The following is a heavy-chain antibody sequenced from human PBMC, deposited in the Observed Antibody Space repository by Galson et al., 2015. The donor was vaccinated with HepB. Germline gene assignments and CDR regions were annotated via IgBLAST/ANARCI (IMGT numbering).Heavy chain of an antibody. D-gene: IGHD3-10*01. Sequence: QSGAEVKKPGESLKISCKGSGYSFTSYWIGWVRQMPGKGLEWMGIIYPGDSDTRYSPSFQGQVTISADKSISTAYLQWSSLKASDTAMYYCARPARSGWFGELLYDYWGQGTLVTVSS. J-gene: IGHJ4*02. V-gene: IGHV5-51*01. CDR3: ARPARSGWFGELLYDY. CDR2: IYPGDSDT. CDR1: GYSFTSYW.